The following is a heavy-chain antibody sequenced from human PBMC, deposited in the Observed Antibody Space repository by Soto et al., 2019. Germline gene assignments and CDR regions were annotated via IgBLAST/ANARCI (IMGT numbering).Heavy chain of an antibody. CDR2: IYYSGNT. J-gene: IGHJ6*02. Sequence: QVQLQESGPGLVKPSETLSLTCSVSGGSISSYYWSWIRQAPGKGLEWIGYIYYSGNTNYNPSLKSRVTLAVDTSKNQVSLKVYCVTAADTALYYCASSGRDLGSSSPKGKTYYSYYGLDVWGQGTTVTVSS. V-gene: IGHV4-59*01. D-gene: IGHD6-13*01. CDR3: ASSGRDLGSSSPKGKTYYSYYGLDV. CDR1: GGSISSYY.